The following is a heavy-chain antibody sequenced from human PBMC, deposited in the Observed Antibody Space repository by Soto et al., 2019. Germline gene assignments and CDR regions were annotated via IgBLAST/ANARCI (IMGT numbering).Heavy chain of an antibody. CDR2: IYYSGST. D-gene: IGHD6-13*01. V-gene: IGHV4-39*01. CDR3: ATQQQLVPFDY. CDR1: GGSISSSSYY. Sequence: SETLSLTCTVSGGSISSSSYYWGWIRQPPGKGLEWIGSIYYSGSTYYNPSLKSRVTISVDTSKNQFSLKLSSVTAADTAVYYCATQQQLVPFDYWGQGTLVTVSS. J-gene: IGHJ4*02.